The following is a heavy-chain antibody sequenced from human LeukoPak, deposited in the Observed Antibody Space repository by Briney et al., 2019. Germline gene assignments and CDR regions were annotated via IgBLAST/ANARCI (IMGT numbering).Heavy chain of an antibody. J-gene: IGHJ4*02. CDR2: IRYDGSNK. Sequence: HPGGSLRLSCAASGFTFSSYGMHWVRQAPGKGLEWVAFIRYDGSNKYYADSVKGRFTISRDNSKNTLCLQMNSLRAEDTALYYCARDHYSSSPGGPFHWGQGTLVTVSS. V-gene: IGHV3-30*02. CDR3: ARDHYSSSPGGPFH. CDR1: GFTFSSYG. D-gene: IGHD6-13*01.